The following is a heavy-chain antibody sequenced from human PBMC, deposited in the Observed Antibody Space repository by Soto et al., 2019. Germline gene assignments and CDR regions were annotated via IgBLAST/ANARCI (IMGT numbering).Heavy chain of an antibody. CDR1: GYTFTSFS. Sequence: QVQLLQSGAEVRKPGASVNVSCKASGYTFTSFSMRWVRQAPGQGLEWMGWISPYNDNTYYAQKFQGRVTFTTDTSTSTAYMELRSLRSDDTAVYYCVRQKAYSYAGMDNWGQGTLVSVAS. CDR3: VRQKAYSYAGMDN. D-gene: IGHD5-18*01. CDR2: ISPYNDNT. V-gene: IGHV1-18*01. J-gene: IGHJ4*02.